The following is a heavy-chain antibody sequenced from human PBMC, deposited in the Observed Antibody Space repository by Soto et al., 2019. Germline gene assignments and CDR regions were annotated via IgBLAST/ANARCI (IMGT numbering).Heavy chain of an antibody. V-gene: IGHV4-59*01. CDR3: ARDGGRYYGMDV. J-gene: IGHJ6*02. CDR1: GDAINSYY. D-gene: IGHD3-3*01. Sequence: SETLSLTCTVSGDAINSYYWSWIRRPPGKGLEWIGHIYYSGSTKHNPSLKSRVTISVDRSKSQFSLRVTSVTAADTAMYYCARDGGRYYGMDVWGQGTTVTVSS. CDR2: IYYSGST.